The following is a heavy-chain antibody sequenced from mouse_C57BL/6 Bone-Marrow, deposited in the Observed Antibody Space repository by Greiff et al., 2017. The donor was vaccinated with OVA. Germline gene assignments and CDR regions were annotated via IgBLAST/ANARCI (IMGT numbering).Heavy chain of an antibody. Sequence: VQLQQSGAELVRPGASVKLSCTASGFNIKDDYMHWVKQRPEQGLEWIGWIDPGNGDTEYASKFQGKATITADTSSNTAYLQLSSLTSEDTAVYYCTRLYEDDACFAYWGQGTLVTVSA. CDR3: TRLYEDDACFAY. J-gene: IGHJ3*01. CDR2: IDPGNGDT. CDR1: GFNIKDDY. V-gene: IGHV14-4*01. D-gene: IGHD2-4*01.